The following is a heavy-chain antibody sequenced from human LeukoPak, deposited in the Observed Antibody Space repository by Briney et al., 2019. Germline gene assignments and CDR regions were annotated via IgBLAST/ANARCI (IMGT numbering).Heavy chain of an antibody. V-gene: IGHV4-59*02. CDR1: GGSVSGYY. J-gene: IGHJ4*02. CDR3: ARIHRYCSGGACYVLDN. CDR2: VYYSGST. Sequence: PSETLSLTCVVSGGSVSGYYWGWIQQPPGRGLEWIGYVYYSGSTNYNPSFKSRITISVDTSRNQFSLQLSSVTAADTAVYYCARIHRYCSGGACYVLDNWGQGTLVAVSS. D-gene: IGHD2-15*01.